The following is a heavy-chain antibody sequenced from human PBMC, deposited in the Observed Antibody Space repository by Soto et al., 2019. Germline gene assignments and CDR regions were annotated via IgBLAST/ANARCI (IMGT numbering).Heavy chain of an antibody. Sequence: VQLQESGPGLVKPSETLSLTCTVSGGSISGYYWSWIRQSPGKGLEWIGYIHYSGSTNYNPSLKSQVTLSVDTSKNQLSLKLSSVTAADTAVYYCARGSAAGTKSPFDYWGQGTLVTVSS. D-gene: IGHD6-13*01. J-gene: IGHJ4*02. CDR2: IHYSGST. CDR3: ARGSAAGTKSPFDY. V-gene: IGHV4-59*01. CDR1: GGSISGYY.